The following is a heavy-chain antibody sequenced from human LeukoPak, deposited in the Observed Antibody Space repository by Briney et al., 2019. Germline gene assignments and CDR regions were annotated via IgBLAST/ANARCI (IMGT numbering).Heavy chain of an antibody. CDR3: ARHDGRGSGWSGVHDY. CDR2: IYYSGST. Sequence: SETLSLTCTVSGGSISSSSYYWGWIRQPPGKGLEWIGRIYYSGSTYYNPSLKSRVTISVDTSKNQFSLKLSSVTAADTAVYYCARHDGRGSGWSGVHDYWGQGTLVTVSS. J-gene: IGHJ4*02. CDR1: GGSISSSSYY. V-gene: IGHV4-39*01. D-gene: IGHD6-19*01.